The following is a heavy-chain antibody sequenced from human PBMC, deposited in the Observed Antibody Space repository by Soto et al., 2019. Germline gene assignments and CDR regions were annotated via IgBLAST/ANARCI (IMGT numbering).Heavy chain of an antibody. CDR3: AGIGEDVYYGMDV. J-gene: IGHJ6*02. CDR2: IYSRGDT. Sequence: ETLCLTCSVSGGSMRSYYWNWLRQPAGKGLEWIGRIYSRGDTNYNPSVKSRVTMSVDTSKNEFSLRLNSVTAEDTAVYYCAGIGEDVYYGMDVWGQGTTVT. D-gene: IGHD2-21*01. V-gene: IGHV4-4*07. CDR1: GGSMRSYY.